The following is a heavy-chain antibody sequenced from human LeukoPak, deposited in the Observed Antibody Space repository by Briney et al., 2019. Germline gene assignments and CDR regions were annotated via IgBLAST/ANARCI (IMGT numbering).Heavy chain of an antibody. CDR1: GGSISSSSHY. V-gene: IGHV4-39*07. D-gene: IGHD2-15*01. Sequence: SETLSLTCTVSGGSISSSSHYWGWIRQPPGKGLEWIGSIYYSGSTYYNPSLKSRVTISVDTSKNQFSLKLSSVTAADTAVYYCARVVAALFDYWGQGTLVTVSS. CDR2: IYYSGST. J-gene: IGHJ4*02. CDR3: ARVVAALFDY.